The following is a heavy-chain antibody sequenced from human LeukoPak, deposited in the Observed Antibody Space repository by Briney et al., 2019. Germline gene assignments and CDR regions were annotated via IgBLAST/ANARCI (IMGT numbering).Heavy chain of an antibody. D-gene: IGHD1-26*01. CDR3: ARFELINWFDP. V-gene: IGHV4-59*01. Sequence: PSETLSLTCTVSGGSISSYYWRWIRQPPGKGLEWIGYIYYSGSTNYNPSLKSRVTISVDTSKNQFSLKLSSVTAADTAVYYCARFELINWFDPWGQGTLVTVSS. CDR2: IYYSGST. CDR1: GGSISSYY. J-gene: IGHJ5*02.